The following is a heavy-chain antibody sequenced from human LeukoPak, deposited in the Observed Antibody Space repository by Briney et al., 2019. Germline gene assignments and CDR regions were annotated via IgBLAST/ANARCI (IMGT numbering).Heavy chain of an antibody. D-gene: IGHD6-13*01. CDR1: GFTFSSYA. CDR3: ARAVAAAGSDY. Sequence: GRSLRLSCAASGFTFSSYAMHWVRQAPGKGLEWVAVISYDGSNKYYADSVKGRFTISRDNSKDTLYLQMNSLRAEDTAVYYCARAVAAAGSDYWGQGTLVTVSS. CDR2: ISYDGSNK. J-gene: IGHJ4*02. V-gene: IGHV3-30-3*01.